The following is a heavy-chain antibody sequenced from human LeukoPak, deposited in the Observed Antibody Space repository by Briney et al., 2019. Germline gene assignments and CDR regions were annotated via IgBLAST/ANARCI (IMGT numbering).Heavy chain of an antibody. J-gene: IGHJ4*02. Sequence: GGSLRLSCAASGFIFTNYFMSWVRQAPGKGLEWMANIKQDGSEKNYVDSVKGRFIISRDNAKNSLYLQMNTLRADDTAVYYCARDGFGTGSNWGQGTLVTVSS. D-gene: IGHD3-16*01. CDR3: ARDGFGTGSN. CDR2: IKQDGSEK. V-gene: IGHV3-7*03. CDR1: GFIFTNYF.